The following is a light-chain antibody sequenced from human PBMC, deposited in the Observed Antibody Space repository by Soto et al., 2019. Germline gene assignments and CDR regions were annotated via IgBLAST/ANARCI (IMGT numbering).Light chain of an antibody. CDR3: QQYGSSPWT. J-gene: IGKJ1*01. Sequence: EIVLTQSSGTLSLSPVERATLSGRASQSVSSSYLAWYQQKPGQAPRLLIYGASSRATGIPDRFSGSGSGTDFTLTISRLEPEDFAVYYCQQYGSSPWTFGQGTKVDIK. CDR1: QSVSSSY. V-gene: IGKV3-20*01. CDR2: GAS.